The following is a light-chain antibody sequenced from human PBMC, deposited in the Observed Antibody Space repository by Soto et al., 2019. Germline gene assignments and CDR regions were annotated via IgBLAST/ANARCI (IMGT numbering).Light chain of an antibody. V-gene: IGKV3-15*01. Sequence: EIVMTQSPATLSVSPGERVTLSCRASQFISNSLAWYQQRPGQTPRLLIYSASIRAAATPARFSGSGAGTNFSLTISSLQSEDFAVYYCQQHDKLPPAFGQGTKVDLK. CDR2: SAS. J-gene: IGKJ1*01. CDR3: QQHDKLPPA. CDR1: QFISNS.